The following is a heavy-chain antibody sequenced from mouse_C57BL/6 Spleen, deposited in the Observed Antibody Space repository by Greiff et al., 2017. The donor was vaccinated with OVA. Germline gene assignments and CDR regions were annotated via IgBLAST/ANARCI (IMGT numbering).Heavy chain of an antibody. CDR2: IYPRDGST. CDR3: ARCDYDGDYFDY. D-gene: IGHD2-4*01. V-gene: IGHV1-78*01. J-gene: IGHJ2*01. Sequence: QVQLQQSDAELVKPGASVKISCKVSGYTFTAHTIHWMKQRPEQGLEWIGYIYPRDGSTKYNEKFKGTATLTADKSSSTAYMQLNSLTSEDSAVYFCARCDYDGDYFDYWGQGTTLSVSS. CDR1: GYTFTAHT.